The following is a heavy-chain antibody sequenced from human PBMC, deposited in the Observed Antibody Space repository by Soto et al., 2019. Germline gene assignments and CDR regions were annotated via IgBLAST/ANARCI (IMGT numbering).Heavy chain of an antibody. CDR1: GFTFSSHG. D-gene: IGHD6-13*01. Sequence: GGSLRLSCAASGFTFSSHGMHWVRQAPGKGLEWVAVIWYDGSNKYNADSVKGRFTISRDNSKNTLYLQMNSLRAEDTAVYYCARVGPGIAAAGSYYYYYYGMDVWGQGTTVTVS. CDR2: IWYDGSNK. V-gene: IGHV3-33*01. CDR3: ARVGPGIAAAGSYYYYYYGMDV. J-gene: IGHJ6*02.